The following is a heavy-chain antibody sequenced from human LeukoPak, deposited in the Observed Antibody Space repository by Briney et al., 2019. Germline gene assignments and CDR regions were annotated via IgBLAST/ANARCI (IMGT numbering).Heavy chain of an antibody. J-gene: IGHJ3*02. Sequence: GGSLRLSCAASGFTFSSSWMSWVRQAPGKGLEWVSNIKQDGSEKYYVDSVKGRFTISRDNAKNSLYLQMNSLRAEDTAVYYCARDAYGSGSYHAFDIWGQGTMVTVSS. V-gene: IGHV3-7*05. CDR3: ARDAYGSGSYHAFDI. D-gene: IGHD3-10*01. CDR2: IKQDGSEK. CDR1: GFTFSSSW.